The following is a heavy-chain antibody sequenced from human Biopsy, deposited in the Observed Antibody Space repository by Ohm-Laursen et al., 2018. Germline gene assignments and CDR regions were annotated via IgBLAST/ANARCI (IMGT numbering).Heavy chain of an antibody. D-gene: IGHD5-12*01. Sequence: PSETLSLTCAVSGYSVTNDYYWGWIRQPPGKGLEWIGNIYYDGITYYNPSLKSRVAMSVDTPKNQFSLRLTSVTAADTAVYYCARVAGGYAYYYGMDVWGQGTTVIVSS. CDR1: GYSVTNDYY. CDR3: ARVAGGYAYYYGMDV. CDR2: IYYDGIT. V-gene: IGHV4-38-2*01. J-gene: IGHJ6*02.